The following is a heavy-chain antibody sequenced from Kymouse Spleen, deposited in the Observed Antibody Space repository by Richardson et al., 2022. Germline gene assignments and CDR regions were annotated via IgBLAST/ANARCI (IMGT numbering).Heavy chain of an antibody. CDR1: GGSISSSSYY. Sequence: QLQLQESGPGLVKPSETLSLTCTVSGGSISSSSYYWGWIRQPPGKGLEWIGSIYYSGSTYYNPSLKSRVTISVDTSKNQFSLKLSSVTAADTAVYYCARHGAAAPRDYYYYGMDVWGQGTTVTVSS. J-gene: IGHJ6*02. CDR3: ARHGAAAPRDYYYYGMDV. CDR2: IYYSGST. V-gene: IGHV4-39*01. D-gene: IGHD6-13*01.